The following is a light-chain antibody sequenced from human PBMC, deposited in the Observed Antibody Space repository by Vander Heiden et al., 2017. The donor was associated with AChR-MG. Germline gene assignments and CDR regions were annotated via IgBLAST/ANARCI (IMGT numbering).Light chain of an antibody. CDR1: SGHSSYA. J-gene: IGLJ3*02. Sequence: QLVLPQSPSASASLGASVKLTCTLSSGHSSYAIAWHQQQPEKGPRYLMKLNSDGSHSKGAGIPDRFSGSSPGAERYLTISSLQSEDEADYYCQTWGTGIWVFGGGTKLTVL. CDR3: QTWGTGIWV. CDR2: LNSDGSH. V-gene: IGLV4-69*01.